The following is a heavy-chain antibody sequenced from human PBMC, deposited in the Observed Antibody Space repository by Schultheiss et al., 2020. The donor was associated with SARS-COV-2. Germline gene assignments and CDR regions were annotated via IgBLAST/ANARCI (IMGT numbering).Heavy chain of an antibody. D-gene: IGHD3-10*01. J-gene: IGHJ4*02. CDR3: ATDLGSSFDS. CDR1: GFTVSSNY. CDR2: INSDGSIT. V-gene: IGHV3-74*01. Sequence: GGSLRLSCAASGFTVSSNYMSWVRQAPGKGLVWVSHINSDGSITDYADSVKGRFTISRDNAKNTLYLQMNSLRAEDTAVYYCATDLGSSFDSWGRGTLVTVSS.